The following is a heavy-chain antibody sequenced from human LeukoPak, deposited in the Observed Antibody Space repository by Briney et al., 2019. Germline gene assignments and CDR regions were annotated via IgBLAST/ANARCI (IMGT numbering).Heavy chain of an antibody. Sequence: ASVKVSCKASGYTFTSYAIQWVRQAPGQRLEWMGWINTVNGSTKYSQKFQDRVTITRDTSASTAYMVLGSLRSEDTAVYYCARSLGGGNLVAWFDPWGPGTLVTVSS. V-gene: IGHV1-3*04. CDR1: GYTFTSYA. CDR3: ARSLGGGNLVAWFDP. D-gene: IGHD4-23*01. CDR2: INTVNGST. J-gene: IGHJ5*02.